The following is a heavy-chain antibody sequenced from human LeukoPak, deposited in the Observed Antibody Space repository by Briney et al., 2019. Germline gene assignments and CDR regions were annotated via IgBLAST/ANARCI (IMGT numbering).Heavy chain of an antibody. J-gene: IGHJ6*04. V-gene: IGHV3-30*02. CDR3: AKTGMLRRVGYLDV. CDR1: GFTFSSYG. D-gene: IGHD1-1*01. Sequence: GGSLRLSCAASGFTFSSYGMHWVRQAPGKGLEWVAFIRYDGSNKYYADSVKGRFTISRDNSKNTLYLQMNSLRAEDTAVYYCAKTGMLRRVGYLDVWGKGTAVIVSS. CDR2: IRYDGSNK.